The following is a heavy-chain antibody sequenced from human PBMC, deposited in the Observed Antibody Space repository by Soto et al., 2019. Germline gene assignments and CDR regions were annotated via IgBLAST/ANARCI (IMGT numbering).Heavy chain of an antibody. Sequence: QVQLVQSGAEMKSPGSSVKVSCKATGYIFIGSYLHWIRQAPGQGPEWMGSIYPATGDTDYAQTYQGRVILTGDTAIGTAYMELKWLTFDDTGMYYCARGTSEWGQGTLVPGSS. CDR3: ARGTSE. CDR2: IYPATGDT. CDR1: GYIFIGSY. V-gene: IGHV1-2*02. J-gene: IGHJ4*02.